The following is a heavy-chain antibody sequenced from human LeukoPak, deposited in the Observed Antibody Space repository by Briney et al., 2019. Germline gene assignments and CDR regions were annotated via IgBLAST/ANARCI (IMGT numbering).Heavy chain of an antibody. V-gene: IGHV3-30*02. CDR2: IRYDGSNK. CDR1: GFTFSDYY. D-gene: IGHD5-18*01. Sequence: GGSLRLSCAASGFTFSDYYMSWIRQAPGKGLEWVAFIRYDGSNKYYADSVKGRFTISRDNSKNTLYLQMYSLRPEDTAVYHCAKDGVGYSYGYNFDYWGQGTLVTASS. J-gene: IGHJ4*02. CDR3: AKDGVGYSYGYNFDY.